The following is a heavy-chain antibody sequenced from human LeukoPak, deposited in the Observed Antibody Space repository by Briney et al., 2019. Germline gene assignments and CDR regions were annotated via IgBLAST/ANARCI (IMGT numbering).Heavy chain of an antibody. Sequence: RSETLSLTCAVSGGSISSGGYSWSWIRQPPGKGLEWIGYIYHSGSTYYSPSLKSRVTISVDRSKNQFSLKLSSVTAADTAVYYCARGTYYYGSGTHYYFDHWGQGTLVTVSS. CDR3: ARGTYYYGSGTHYYFDH. D-gene: IGHD3-10*01. V-gene: IGHV4-30-2*01. CDR1: GGSISSGGYS. J-gene: IGHJ4*02. CDR2: IYHSGST.